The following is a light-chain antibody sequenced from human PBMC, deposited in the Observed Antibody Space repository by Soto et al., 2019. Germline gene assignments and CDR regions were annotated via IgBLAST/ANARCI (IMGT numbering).Light chain of an antibody. CDR3: SSYTSSSTLV. Sequence: QSALTQPASVSGSPGQSITISCTGTSGDVGYDNFVSWYQQLPGKAPKLMIYEVSNRFSGVSNRCSGSKSGNTASLTISALQAEDEADYFCSSYTSSSTLVFGGGTKVTVL. CDR1: SGDVGYDNF. J-gene: IGLJ2*01. CDR2: EVS. V-gene: IGLV2-14*01.